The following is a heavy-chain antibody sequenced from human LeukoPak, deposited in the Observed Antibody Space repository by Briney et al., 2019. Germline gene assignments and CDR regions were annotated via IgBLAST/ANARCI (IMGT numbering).Heavy chain of an antibody. CDR3: ARDYDVPPYYYYYGMDV. CDR2: ISGSGGNT. CDR1: EFTFSSYG. Sequence: PGASLRLSCAASEFTFSSYGMTWVRQAPGKGLEWVPGISGSGGNTYYADSVKGRFTISRDNSKNTLYLQMNSLRAEDTAVYYCARDYDVPPYYYYYGMDVWGQGTAVTVSS. D-gene: IGHD5-12*01. V-gene: IGHV3-23*01. J-gene: IGHJ6*02.